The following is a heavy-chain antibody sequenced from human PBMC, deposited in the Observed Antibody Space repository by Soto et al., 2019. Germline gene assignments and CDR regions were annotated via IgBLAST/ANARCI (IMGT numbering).Heavy chain of an antibody. Sequence: ASVKVSCKASGYTFTGYYMHWVRQAPGQGLEWMGWINPNSGGTNYAQKFQGWVTMTRDTSISTAYMELSRLRSDDTAVYYCARGPNPSFPLDYWGQGTLVTVSS. CDR2: INPNSGGT. CDR1: GYTFTGYY. J-gene: IGHJ4*02. V-gene: IGHV1-2*04. CDR3: ARGPNPSFPLDY.